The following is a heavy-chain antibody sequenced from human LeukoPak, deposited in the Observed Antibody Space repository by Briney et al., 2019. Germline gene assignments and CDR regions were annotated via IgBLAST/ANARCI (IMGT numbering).Heavy chain of an antibody. V-gene: IGHV3-21*01. CDR2: ISSSSSYI. CDR1: GFTFNSYS. J-gene: IGHJ4*02. D-gene: IGHD3-9*01. CDR3: ARATTYDILTGYSDY. Sequence: PGGSLRLSCAASGFTFNSYSMHWVRQAPGKGLEWVSSISSSSSYIYYADSVKGRFTISRDNAKKSLFLQMNSLRAEDTAVYYCARATTYDILTGYSDYWGQGTLVTVSS.